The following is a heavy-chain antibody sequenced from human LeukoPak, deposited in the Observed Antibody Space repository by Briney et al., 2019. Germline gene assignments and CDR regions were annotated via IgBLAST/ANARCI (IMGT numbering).Heavy chain of an antibody. Sequence: GGSLRLSCAASGFTFSSYAMSWVRHAPGKGLEWVSGISSSGSGGSTYYADSVKGRFTISRDNTKNTPYLQINSVRAEDTAVYYCARAYSSSWYDFWGEGALVTVSS. CDR3: ARAYSSSWYDF. V-gene: IGHV3-23*01. J-gene: IGHJ5*01. CDR2: ISSSGSGGST. D-gene: IGHD6-13*01. CDR1: GFTFSSYA.